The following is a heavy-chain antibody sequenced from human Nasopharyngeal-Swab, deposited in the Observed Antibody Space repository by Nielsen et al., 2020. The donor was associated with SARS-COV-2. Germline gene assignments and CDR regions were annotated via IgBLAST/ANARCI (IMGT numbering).Heavy chain of an antibody. CDR1: GYTLTSYC. Sequence: ASVKVSCKASGYTLTSYCISWVRQAPGQGLEWMGWISAYNGNTNYAQKLQGRVTMTTDTSTSTAYMELRSLRSDDTAVYYCARGGPSSGWYEYFQHWGQGTLVTVSS. D-gene: IGHD6-19*01. J-gene: IGHJ1*01. CDR3: ARGGPSSGWYEYFQH. CDR2: ISAYNGNT. V-gene: IGHV1-18*01.